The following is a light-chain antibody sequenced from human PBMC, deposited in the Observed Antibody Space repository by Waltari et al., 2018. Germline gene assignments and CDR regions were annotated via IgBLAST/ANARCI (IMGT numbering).Light chain of an antibody. V-gene: IGLV4-60*03. Sequence: QPVLTQSSSTSASLGSSVKLTCTLDSGHSTYIIAWHQQQAGKAPRYLMKLEDSGNYNKGSGVPDRFSGSSSGADRYLAIFILQSEDEADYYCETCDSNTRVFGGGTKLTVL. CDR1: SGHSTYI. CDR3: ETCDSNTRV. J-gene: IGLJ3*02. CDR2: LEDSGNY.